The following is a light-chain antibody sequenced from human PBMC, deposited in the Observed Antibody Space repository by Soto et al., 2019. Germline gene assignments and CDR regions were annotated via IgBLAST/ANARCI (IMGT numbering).Light chain of an antibody. CDR2: GAS. CDR1: QSVSSN. V-gene: IGKV3-15*01. J-gene: IGKJ1*01. CDR3: QQYNNWPRT. Sequence: VMTQTPATLSVSPGERATLSCRASQSVSSNLAWYQQKPGQAPRLLIYGASTRATGIPARFSGSGSETELTLTISSLQSEDFAVYYCQQYNNWPRTSGQGTKVDI.